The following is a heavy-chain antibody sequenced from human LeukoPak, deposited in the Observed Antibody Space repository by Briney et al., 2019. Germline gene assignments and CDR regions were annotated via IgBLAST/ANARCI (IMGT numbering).Heavy chain of an antibody. CDR2: ISSSGDTI. CDR3: ARGYSSSWALDY. Sequence: GSLRLSCAASGFPFSDYYMSWIRQAPGKGLEWISYISSSGDTIYYADSVKGRFTISRDNAKNSLYLQMNSLRAEDTAVYYCARGYSSSWALDYWGQGTLVTVSS. CDR1: GFPFSDYY. D-gene: IGHD6-13*01. V-gene: IGHV3-11*04. J-gene: IGHJ4*02.